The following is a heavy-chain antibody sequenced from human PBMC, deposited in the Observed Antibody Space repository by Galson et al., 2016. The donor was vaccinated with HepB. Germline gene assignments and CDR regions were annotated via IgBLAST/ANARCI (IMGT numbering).Heavy chain of an antibody. V-gene: IGHV1-18*01. CDR1: GYTFTSYG. Sequence: SVKVSCKASGYTFTSYGVNWVRQAPGQGLEWMGWISAYNGNTHYAQKLQGIVSMTTDTSTSTAYMELTSLRSDDTSVYYCARARVGDYDSFDLWGQGTMVTVSS. CDR3: ARARVGDYDSFDL. CDR2: ISAYNGNT. D-gene: IGHD4-17*01. J-gene: IGHJ3*01.